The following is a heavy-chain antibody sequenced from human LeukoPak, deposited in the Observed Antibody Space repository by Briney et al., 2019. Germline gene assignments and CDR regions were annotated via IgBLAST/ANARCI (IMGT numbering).Heavy chain of an antibody. Sequence: GGSLRLSCAASGFTFSINAMRWVRQAPGKGLEWVANIKQDGSEKNYVDSVKGRFTISRDNPKNSLYLQMNSLRAEDTAVYYCASGLELDYWGQGTLVTVSS. J-gene: IGHJ4*02. CDR1: GFTFSINA. CDR3: ASGLELDY. CDR2: IKQDGSEK. V-gene: IGHV3-7*03.